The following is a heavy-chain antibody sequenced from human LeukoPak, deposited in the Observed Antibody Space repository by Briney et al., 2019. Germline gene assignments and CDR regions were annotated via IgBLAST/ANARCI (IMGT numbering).Heavy chain of an antibody. CDR3: ARDHDMVKNFYYGMDV. Sequence: SETLSLTCSVHGISSGSFYWSWIRQPAGKGLEWIGRIYTTGQIFYNPSLKSRVTMSVDTSKNRVSLKLSSVTTEDTAVYYCARDHDMVKNFYYGMDVRGQGTTVTVSS. V-gene: IGHV4-4*07. CDR1: GISSGSFY. D-gene: IGHD2-15*01. CDR2: IYTTGQI. J-gene: IGHJ6*02.